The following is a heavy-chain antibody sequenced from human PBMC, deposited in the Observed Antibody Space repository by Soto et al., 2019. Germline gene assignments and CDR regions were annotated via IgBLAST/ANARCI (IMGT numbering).Heavy chain of an antibody. V-gene: IGHV3-23*01. D-gene: IGHD3-10*01. Sequence: EVQLLESGGGLVQPGGSLRLSCAASGFTFSSYAMSWVRQAPGKGLEWVSAISGSGGSTYYADSVKGRFTISVDNAKKTQHLKMNRLRAERAAVYYCVTGYGSGSYYKEDDAFDIWGLGTMVTVSS. CDR3: VTGYGSGSYYKEDDAFDI. J-gene: IGHJ3*02. CDR1: GFTFSSYA. CDR2: ISGSGGST.